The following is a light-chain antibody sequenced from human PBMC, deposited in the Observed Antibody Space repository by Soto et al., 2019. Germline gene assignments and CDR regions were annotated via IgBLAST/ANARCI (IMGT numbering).Light chain of an antibody. Sequence: AIQLTHSPSSLSASVGDRVTITCRASQGISSALAWYQQKPGKAPKLLIYDASSLESGVPSRFSGSGSGTYFTLTISSLQPEDFATYYCQQFNSYPITFGQGTRLEIK. J-gene: IGKJ5*01. CDR2: DAS. CDR1: QGISSA. V-gene: IGKV1-13*02. CDR3: QQFNSYPIT.